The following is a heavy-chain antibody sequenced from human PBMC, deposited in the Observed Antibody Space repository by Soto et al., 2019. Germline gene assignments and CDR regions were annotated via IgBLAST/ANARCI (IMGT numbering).Heavy chain of an antibody. D-gene: IGHD3-22*01. CDR3: GRLSSGYCQVDP. Sequence: SETLSLTCAVSGGSISSGGYSWSWIRQPPGKGLEWIGYIYHSGSTYYNPSLKGRVTISVDRSKNQFSLKLSSVTAADTAVYYCGRLSSGYCQVDPWGQGTLVTVSS. CDR2: IYHSGST. CDR1: GGSISSGGYS. J-gene: IGHJ5*02. V-gene: IGHV4-30-2*01.